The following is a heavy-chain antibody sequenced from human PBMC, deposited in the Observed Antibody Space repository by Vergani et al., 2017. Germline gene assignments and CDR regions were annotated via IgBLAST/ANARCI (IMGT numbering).Heavy chain of an antibody. D-gene: IGHD3-9*01. J-gene: IGHJ6*02. Sequence: VQLVESGGGLVQPGGSLRLSCAASGFTFSSYWMSWVRQAPGKGLEWVANIKQDGSEKYYVDSVKGRFTISRDNAKNSLYLQMNSLRAEDTAVYYCARAGTRYFDWLFPRYYGMDVWGQGTTVTVSS. V-gene: IGHV3-7*01. CDR3: ARAGTRYFDWLFPRYYGMDV. CDR2: IKQDGSEK. CDR1: GFTFSSYW.